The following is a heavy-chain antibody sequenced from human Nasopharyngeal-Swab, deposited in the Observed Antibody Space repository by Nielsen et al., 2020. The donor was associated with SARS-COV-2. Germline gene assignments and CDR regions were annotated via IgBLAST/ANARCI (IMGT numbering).Heavy chain of an antibody. Sequence: WIRQPPGKGLEWIVYIYHSGNTNYNPSLKSRLTISIDTSKNQFSLKLNSMTAADTAVYYCATAHGPVGAFDSWGQGTLVTVSS. J-gene: IGHJ4*02. CDR2: IYHSGNT. V-gene: IGHV4-59*08. CDR3: ATAHGPVGAFDS. D-gene: IGHD1-26*01.